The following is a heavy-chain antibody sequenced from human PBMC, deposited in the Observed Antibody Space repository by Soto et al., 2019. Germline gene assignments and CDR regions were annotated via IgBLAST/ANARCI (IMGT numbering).Heavy chain of an antibody. CDR3: ARVESGGSDRFYFYGMDV. CDR2: ISYDGSNK. D-gene: IGHD1-26*01. CDR1: GFTFSSYA. V-gene: IGHV3-30-3*01. J-gene: IGHJ6*02. Sequence: QVQLVESGGGVVQPGRSLRLSCAVSGFTFSSYAMHWVRQAPGKGLEWVAVISYDGSNKFHADSVKGRFTISRDNSKNTLYLQMNSLRTEDTAVYYCARVESGGSDRFYFYGMDVWGQGTTVTVSS.